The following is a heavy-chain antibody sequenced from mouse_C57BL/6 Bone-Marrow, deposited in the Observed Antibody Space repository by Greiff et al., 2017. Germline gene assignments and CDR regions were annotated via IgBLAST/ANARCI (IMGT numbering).Heavy chain of an antibody. CDR1: GYTFTDHY. CDR3: ARDDGYFFEY. V-gene: IGHV1-76*01. D-gene: IGHD2-3*01. J-gene: IGHJ2*01. Sequence: VKLMESGAEVVRPGASVKLSCKASGYTFTDHYINWVKQRPGQGLEWIARIYPGSGNTYYNEKFKGKATLTAEKSSNTAYMQLSSLTSEDSAVYFGARDDGYFFEYWGQGTTLTVSS. CDR2: IYPGSGNT.